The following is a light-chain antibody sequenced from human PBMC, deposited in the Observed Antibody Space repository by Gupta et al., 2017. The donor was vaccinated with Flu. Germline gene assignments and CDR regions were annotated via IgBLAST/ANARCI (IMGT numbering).Light chain of an antibody. V-gene: IGKV1-12*01. J-gene: IGKJ4*01. CDR1: QDISNW. Sequence: PSSVSATVGDRVTITCRASQDISNWLVWYQQKPGKAPDLLIYDASSLQSGVPSRFSGSGSGTDFTLTISSLQPEDFATYYCQQTNSFPITFGRGTKVEI. CDR3: QQTNSFPIT. CDR2: DAS.